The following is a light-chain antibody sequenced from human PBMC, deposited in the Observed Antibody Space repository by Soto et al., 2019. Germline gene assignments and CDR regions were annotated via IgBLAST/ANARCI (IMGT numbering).Light chain of an antibody. V-gene: IGLV2-14*01. Sequence: QSALTQPASVSASPGQSITVSCTGTSSDIGAYHYVSWYQQHPGKAPKLMIYEVSNRPSGVSNRFSASKSGNTASLTISGLQAEDEADYFCSSYTSSSTVVFGGGTKLTVL. CDR3: SSYTSSSTVV. CDR1: SSDIGAYHY. CDR2: EVS. J-gene: IGLJ3*02.